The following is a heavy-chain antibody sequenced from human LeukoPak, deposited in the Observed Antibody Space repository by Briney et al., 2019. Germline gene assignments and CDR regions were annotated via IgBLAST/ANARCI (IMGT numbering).Heavy chain of an antibody. CDR3: ARQPPRYGWFDP. Sequence: GASVKVSCKASGYTFTGYYMHWVRQAPGQGLEWMGWINPNSGGTNYAQKFQGRVTMTRATSISTAYMELSRLRSDDTAVYYCARQPPRYGWFDPWGQGTLVTVSS. CDR2: INPNSGGT. J-gene: IGHJ5*02. V-gene: IGHV1-2*02. CDR1: GYTFTGYY. D-gene: IGHD3-9*01.